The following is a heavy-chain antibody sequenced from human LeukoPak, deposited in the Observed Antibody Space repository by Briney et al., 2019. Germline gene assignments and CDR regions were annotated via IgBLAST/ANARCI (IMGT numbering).Heavy chain of an antibody. CDR1: GGSISSSHW. CDR2: IYHSGST. D-gene: IGHD3-10*01. J-gene: IGHJ4*02. Sequence: SGTLSLTCAVSGGSISSSHWWSWVRQPPGKGLEWIGEIYHSGSTNYNPSLRSRVTISVDKSNNQFSLKLSSVTAADTAVYYCARGRGYYGSGSYYRDYWGQGTLVTVSS. CDR3: ARGRGYYGSGSYYRDY. V-gene: IGHV4-4*02.